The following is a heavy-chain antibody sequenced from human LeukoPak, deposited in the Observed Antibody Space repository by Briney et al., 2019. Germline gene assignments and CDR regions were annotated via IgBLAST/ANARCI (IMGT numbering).Heavy chain of an antibody. CDR3: AKDHAREDEWLLDY. V-gene: IGHV3-23*01. D-gene: IGHD3-3*01. Sequence: PGGSLRLSCAASGFTFSSYAMSWVRQAPGKGLEWVSAISGSGGSTYYADSVKGRFTISRDNSKNTLYLQMNSLRAEDTAVYYCAKDHAREDEWLLDYWGQGTLVTVSS. CDR2: ISGSGGST. CDR1: GFTFSSYA. J-gene: IGHJ4*02.